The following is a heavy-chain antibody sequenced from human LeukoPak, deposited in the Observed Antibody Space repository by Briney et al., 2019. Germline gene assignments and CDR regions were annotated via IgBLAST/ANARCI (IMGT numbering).Heavy chain of an antibody. Sequence: SGGSLRLSCAASGFTVSSNYMSWVRQAPGKGLEWVSVIYSGGSTYYADSVKGRFTISRDNSKNTLYLQMNSLRAEDTAVYYCARVGDCSSTSCYFLPTYYMDVWGKGTTVTISS. CDR1: GFTVSSNY. CDR2: IYSGGST. J-gene: IGHJ6*03. D-gene: IGHD2-2*01. CDR3: ARVGDCSSTSCYFLPTYYMDV. V-gene: IGHV3-53*01.